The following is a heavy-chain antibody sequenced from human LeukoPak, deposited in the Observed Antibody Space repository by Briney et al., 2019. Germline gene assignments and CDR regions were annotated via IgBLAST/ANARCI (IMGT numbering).Heavy chain of an antibody. CDR1: GFTLSSYE. J-gene: IGHJ4*02. D-gene: IGHD1-26*01. Sequence: RGSLRLSCAASGFTLSSYEMNWVRQAAGEGREWVSYISSSGSTIYYADSVKGRFTISRDNAKNSLYLQMNSLRAEDTAVYYCARDGGSYIYYFDYWGQGTLVTVSS. CDR2: ISSSGSTI. CDR3: ARDGGSYIYYFDY. V-gene: IGHV3-48*03.